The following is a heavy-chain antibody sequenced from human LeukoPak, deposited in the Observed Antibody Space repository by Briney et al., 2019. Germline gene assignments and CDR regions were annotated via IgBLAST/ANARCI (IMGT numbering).Heavy chain of an antibody. CDR1: GYSFIRYW. V-gene: IGHV5-51*01. CDR2: IYPGDSDT. J-gene: IGHJ6*03. CDR3: ARHIIVATIPYYYYYMDV. Sequence: GESLKISCKGSGYSFIRYWIGWVRQMPGKGLEWMGIIYPGDSDTRYSPSFQGQVTISADKSISTAYLQWSSLKASDTAMYYCARHIIVATIPYYYYYMDVWGKGTTVTVSS. D-gene: IGHD5-12*01.